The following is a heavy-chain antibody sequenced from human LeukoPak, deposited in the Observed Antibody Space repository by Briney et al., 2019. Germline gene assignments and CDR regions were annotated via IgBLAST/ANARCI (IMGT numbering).Heavy chain of an antibody. D-gene: IGHD2-2*01. CDR2: IYYSGST. Sequence: SETLSLTCTVSGGSISSSSYYWGWIRQPPGKGLEWIGSIYYSGSTYYNPSLKSRVTISVDTSMNQFSLKLSSVTAADTAVYYCARHRGVVPAVVFDYWGQGTLVTVSS. J-gene: IGHJ4*02. CDR3: ARHRGVVPAVVFDY. V-gene: IGHV4-39*01. CDR1: GGSISSSSYY.